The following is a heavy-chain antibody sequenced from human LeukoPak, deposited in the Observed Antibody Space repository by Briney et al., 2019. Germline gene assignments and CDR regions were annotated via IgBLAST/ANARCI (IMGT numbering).Heavy chain of an antibody. V-gene: IGHV4-39*01. Sequence: SETLSLTCTVSGGSISSSSYYWGWIRQPPGKGLEWIGSIYYSGSTYYNPSLKSRVTISVDTSKNQFSLKLSSVTAADTAVYYCAQHARGVIPYHDAFDIWGQGTMVTVSS. CDR1: GGSISSSSYY. CDR3: AQHARGVIPYHDAFDI. CDR2: IYYSGST. J-gene: IGHJ3*02. D-gene: IGHD3-10*01.